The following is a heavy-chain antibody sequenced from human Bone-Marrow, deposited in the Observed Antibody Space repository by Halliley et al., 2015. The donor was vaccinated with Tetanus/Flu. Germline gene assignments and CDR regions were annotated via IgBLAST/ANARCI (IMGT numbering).Heavy chain of an antibody. CDR2: INHSGST. D-gene: IGHD3-10*01. CDR1: GGSLRGYY. J-gene: IGHJ5*02. CDR3: ARGYYGPGDYYNEGPSRWFVP. V-gene: IGHV4-34*01. Sequence: TLSLTCAVSGGSLRGYYWGWLRQSPGKGLEWIGEINHSGSTNHNPSLERRVILSVDMSKNQLSLQLTSVTAADTAVYFCARGYYGPGDYYNEGPSRWFVPWGQGTLVTVSS.